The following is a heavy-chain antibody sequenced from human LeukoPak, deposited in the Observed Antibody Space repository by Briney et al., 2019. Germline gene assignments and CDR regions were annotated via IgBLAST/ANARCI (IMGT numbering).Heavy chain of an antibody. J-gene: IGHJ6*04. CDR2: IWYDGSNK. V-gene: IGHV3-33*01. Sequence: GRSLRLSCAASGVTFSSYGMHWVRQAPGKGLEWVAVIWYDGSNKYYADSVKGRFTISRDNSKNTLYLQMNSLRAEDTAVYYCARDHHTITDYYYGMDVWGKETTVTVSS. CDR1: GVTFSSYG. D-gene: IGHD1-14*01. CDR3: ARDHHTITDYYYGMDV.